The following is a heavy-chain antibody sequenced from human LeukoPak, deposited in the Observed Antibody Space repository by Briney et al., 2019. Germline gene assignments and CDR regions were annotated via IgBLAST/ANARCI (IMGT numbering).Heavy chain of an antibody. D-gene: IGHD3-10*01. CDR2: ISSSGSTI. V-gene: IGHV3-48*03. Sequence: GGFLRLSCAASGFTFSSYEMNWVRQAPGKGLEWVSYISSSGSTIYYADSVKGRFTISRDNAKNSLYLQMNSLRAEDTAVYYCARKLWFGEFPLGPWGQGTLVTVSS. CDR3: ARKLWFGEFPLGP. J-gene: IGHJ5*02. CDR1: GFTFSSYE.